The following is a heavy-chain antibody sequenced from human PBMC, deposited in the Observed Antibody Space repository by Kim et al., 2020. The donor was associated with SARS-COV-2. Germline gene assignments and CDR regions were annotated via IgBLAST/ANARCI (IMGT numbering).Heavy chain of an antibody. CDR3: ASLTFSSWYDKDGY. J-gene: IGHJ4*02. Sequence: GGSLRLSCAASGFTFSSYGMHWVRQAPGKGLEWVAVISYDGSNKYYADSVKGRFTISRDNSKNTLYLQMNSLRAEDTAVYYCASLTFSSWYDKDGYWGQGTLVTASS. D-gene: IGHD6-13*01. CDR2: ISYDGSNK. V-gene: IGHV3-33*05. CDR1: GFTFSSYG.